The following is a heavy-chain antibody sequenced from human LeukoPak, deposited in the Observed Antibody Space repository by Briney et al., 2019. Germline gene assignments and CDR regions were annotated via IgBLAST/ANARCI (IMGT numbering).Heavy chain of an antibody. CDR3: ARQQTSAATGGFDF. D-gene: IGHD6-25*01. CDR2: ISSPGCYT. V-gene: IGHV3-11*06. Sequence: GGSLRLSCAASGFTFNDYYMTWIRQAPGKGLEWVSYISSPGCYTIFADSVKGRFTISRDNAKNSLYLQMSNLRAEDTALYYCARQQTSAATGGFDFWGQGTLVTVSS. CDR1: GFTFNDYY. J-gene: IGHJ4*02.